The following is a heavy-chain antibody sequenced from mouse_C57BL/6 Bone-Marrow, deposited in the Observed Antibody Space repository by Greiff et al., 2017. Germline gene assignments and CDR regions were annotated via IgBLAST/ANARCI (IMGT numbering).Heavy chain of an antibody. D-gene: IGHD2-4*01. Sequence: VQLKESGPGLVKPSQSLSLTCSVTGYSITSGYYWNWIRQFPGNKLEWMGYISYDGSNNYNPSLKNRISITRDTSTNQFFLKLNSVTTEDTATYYCARDDYDFDYWGQGTTLTVSS. CDR2: ISYDGSN. CDR3: ARDDYDFDY. J-gene: IGHJ2*01. V-gene: IGHV3-6*01. CDR1: GYSITSGYY.